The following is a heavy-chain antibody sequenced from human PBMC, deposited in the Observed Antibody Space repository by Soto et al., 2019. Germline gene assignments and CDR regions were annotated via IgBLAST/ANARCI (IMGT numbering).Heavy chain of an antibody. D-gene: IGHD6-19*01. CDR3: ARGSDHSSRWFFDI. Sequence: PAETLCITCTVSGDSISSCYWSWIRQPPGQGLEWIGYIYYSGSTNYNPSLKSRVTISVDTSKSQFSLKLSSVTAADTSVYYCARGSDHSSRWFFDIWGQGTMVTVS. V-gene: IGHV4-59*01. CDR2: IYYSGST. J-gene: IGHJ3*02. CDR1: GDSISSCY.